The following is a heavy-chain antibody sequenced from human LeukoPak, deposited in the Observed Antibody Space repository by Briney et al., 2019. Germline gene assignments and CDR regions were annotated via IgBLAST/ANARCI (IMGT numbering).Heavy chain of an antibody. CDR3: ARGRGARSSRWYNWFDP. D-gene: IGHD6-13*01. J-gene: IGHJ5*02. CDR1: GGSFSAYY. V-gene: IGHV4-34*01. Sequence: LETLCVTCAVYGGSFSAYYWSWIRQPPGKGLEWIGEINHSGSTNYNPSLKSRVTISIDTSKNQFSLEMSSVTAADTAVYYCARGRGARSSRWYNWFDPWGQGTVDADSS. CDR2: INHSGST.